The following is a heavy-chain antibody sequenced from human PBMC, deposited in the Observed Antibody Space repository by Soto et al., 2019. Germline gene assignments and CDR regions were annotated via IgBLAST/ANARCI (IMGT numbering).Heavy chain of an antibody. CDR1: GGSFSSYI. V-gene: IGHV1-69*02. J-gene: IGHJ6*02. Sequence: SVKVSCKASGGSFSSYIVSWVRQAPGQGLEWMGRIIPVLGVEYYAQKFQGRVTITADKSTSTAYMELSSLRSEDTAVYYCAYSRARAEATHPYYCMAVWGQGTTVTVSS. CDR2: IIPVLGVE. D-gene: IGHD2-15*01. CDR3: AYSRARAEATHPYYCMAV.